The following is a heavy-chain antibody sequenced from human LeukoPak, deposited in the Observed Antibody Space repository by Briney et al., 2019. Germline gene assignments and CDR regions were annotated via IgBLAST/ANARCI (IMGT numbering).Heavy chain of an antibody. CDR1: GYTFTSYY. CDR2: INPSGGST. Sequence: GASVKVSCKASGYTFTSYYMHWVRQALGQGLEWMGIINPSGGSTSYAQKLQGRVTMTRDTSTSTVYMELSSLRSEDTAVYYCARNIYSGSLNYYFDYWGQGTLVTVSS. D-gene: IGHD1-26*01. CDR3: ARNIYSGSLNYYFDY. V-gene: IGHV1-46*04. J-gene: IGHJ4*02.